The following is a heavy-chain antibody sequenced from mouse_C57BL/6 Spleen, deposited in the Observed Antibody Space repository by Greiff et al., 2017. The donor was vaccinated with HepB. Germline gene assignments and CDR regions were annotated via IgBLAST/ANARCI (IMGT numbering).Heavy chain of an antibody. CDR1: GYTFTDYY. Sequence: VQLQQSGAELVRPGASVKLSCKASGYTFTDYYINWVKQRPGQGLEWIARIYPGSGNTYYNEKFKGKATLTAEKSSSTAYMQLSSLTSEDSAVYFCARRDLSYFDYWGQCTTLTVSS. D-gene: IGHD3-3*01. CDR2: IYPGSGNT. CDR3: ARRDLSYFDY. V-gene: IGHV1-76*01. J-gene: IGHJ2*01.